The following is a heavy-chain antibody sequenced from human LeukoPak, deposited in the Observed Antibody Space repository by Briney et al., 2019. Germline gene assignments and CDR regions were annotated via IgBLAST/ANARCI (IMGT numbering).Heavy chain of an antibody. J-gene: IGHJ3*02. Sequence: PGGSLRLSCEASGFTFSSDAMSWVRQAPGKGLEWVSGISGSGGRTYYADSVKGRFTISRDNSKNTLSLQMNSLRAEDMAVYYCAREFSGYAFDIWGQGTTVTVSS. CDR2: ISGSGGRT. V-gene: IGHV3-23*01. D-gene: IGHD5-12*01. CDR3: AREFSGYAFDI. CDR1: GFTFSSDA.